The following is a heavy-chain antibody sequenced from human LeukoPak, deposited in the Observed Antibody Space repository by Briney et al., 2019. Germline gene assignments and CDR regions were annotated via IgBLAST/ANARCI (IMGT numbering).Heavy chain of an antibody. CDR3: ARDQAGY. Sequence: PGGSLRLSCAASGFTVSSNYMSWVRQAPGKGLEWVSYISSSSSTIYYADSVKGRFTISRDNAKNSLYLQMNSLRAEDTAVYYCARDQAGYWGQGTLVTVSS. D-gene: IGHD3-10*01. J-gene: IGHJ4*02. V-gene: IGHV3-48*01. CDR1: GFTVSSNY. CDR2: ISSSSSTI.